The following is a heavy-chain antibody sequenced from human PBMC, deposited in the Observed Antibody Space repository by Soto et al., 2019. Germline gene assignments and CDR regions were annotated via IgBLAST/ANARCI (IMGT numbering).Heavy chain of an antibody. V-gene: IGHV3-66*01. CDR2: IYSGGST. CDR3: ARWDGSATYCCCFAY. CDR1: GFTVSHSY. Sequence: EVQVVESGGGLVQSGGSLTLSCAASGFTVSHSYMSWVRQAPGKGLEWVSAIYSGGSTYYADSVKGRFTISRDNSRNTLYSQMNSLRAEDTAVYFCARWDGSATYCCCFAYWGQGTPVTVSS. D-gene: IGHD3-10*01. J-gene: IGHJ4*02.